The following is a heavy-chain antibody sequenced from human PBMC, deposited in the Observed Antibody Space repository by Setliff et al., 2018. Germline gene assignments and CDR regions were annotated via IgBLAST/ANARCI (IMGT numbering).Heavy chain of an antibody. CDR3: ARYQGWRLRGYGIDY. J-gene: IGHJ4*02. CDR1: GGSISTYY. CDR2: IYYSGST. D-gene: IGHD3-10*01. Sequence: SETLSLTCTVSGGSISTYYWSWIRQPPGKGLEWIGYIYYSGSTNYNPSLKSRVTTSIDTSKNQFSLKLSSVTAADTAVYYCARYQGWRLRGYGIDYWGQGTLVTVSS. V-gene: IGHV4-59*12.